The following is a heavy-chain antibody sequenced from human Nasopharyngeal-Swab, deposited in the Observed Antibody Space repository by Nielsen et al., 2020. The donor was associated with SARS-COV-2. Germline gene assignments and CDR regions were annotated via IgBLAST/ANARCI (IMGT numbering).Heavy chain of an antibody. Sequence: SETLSLTCTVSGDSVSSINYYWSWLRQPPGKGLEWIGYVHFLGSTDYNPSLKSRVTISLDTSNYQFSLRLSSVTAADTAVYYCARDSYRDAFDIWGQGTMATVSS. J-gene: IGHJ3*02. CDR2: VHFLGST. CDR3: ARDSYRDAFDI. V-gene: IGHV4-61*01. CDR1: GDSVSSINYY.